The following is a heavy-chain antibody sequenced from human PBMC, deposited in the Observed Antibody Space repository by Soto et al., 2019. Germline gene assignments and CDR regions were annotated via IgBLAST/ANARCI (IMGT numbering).Heavy chain of an antibody. V-gene: IGHV4-61*01. CDR2: IYFTGST. CDR1: GGAVSSGTYY. J-gene: IGHJ5*02. CDR3: TRGPPRVQWFDP. Sequence: SETLSLTCTVSGGAVSSGTYYWSWIRQPPGKGLEWIGHIYFTGSTNYDPSLKSRVTMSLDTSRNQFSLKLSSVTAADTAVYYCTRGPPRVQWFDPWGLGTLVTVSS.